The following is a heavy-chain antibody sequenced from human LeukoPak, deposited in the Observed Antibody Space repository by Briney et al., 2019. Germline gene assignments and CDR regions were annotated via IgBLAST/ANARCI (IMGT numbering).Heavy chain of an antibody. D-gene: IGHD6-19*01. J-gene: IGHJ4*02. Sequence: GGSLRLSCAASGLTFSNYWMDWVRQAPGKGLVWVSRINSDGSSTSYADSVKGRFTISRDNAKNTLYLQMNSLRAEDTAVYYCRLGAVAGRGIDYWGQGTLVTVSP. CDR3: RLGAVAGRGIDY. CDR2: INSDGSST. V-gene: IGHV3-74*01. CDR1: GLTFSNYW.